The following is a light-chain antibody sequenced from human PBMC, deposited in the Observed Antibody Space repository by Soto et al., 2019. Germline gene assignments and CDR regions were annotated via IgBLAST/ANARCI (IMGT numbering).Light chain of an antibody. CDR1: QSVSSTY. Sequence: EVVLTQSPGTLSLSPGERATLSCRASQSVSSTYLAWYQHKPGQAPRLLMYGASRRATGIPDRFSGSGSGTDFTLTISRLEPEDFAVYYCQQYVSSPLMYTFGQGTKLEIK. CDR3: QQYVSSPLMYT. J-gene: IGKJ2*01. CDR2: GAS. V-gene: IGKV3-20*01.